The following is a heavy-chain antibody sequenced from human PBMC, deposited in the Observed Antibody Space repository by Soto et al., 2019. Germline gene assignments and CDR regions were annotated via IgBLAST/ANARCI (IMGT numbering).Heavy chain of an antibody. Sequence: HAQLVQSGAEVNKPGASVKVSCKASGFSFSDDCRHCVRQAPGQGLEWTVIINPSGASRNYAQKFQRRGTITRDTDTTTVDMDLSSMRYEDKAVYYCARDNSQEYVTPAASSGFHPWGQGTPVTVSS. CDR2: INPSGASR. J-gene: IGHJ5*02. CDR3: ARDNSQEYVTPAASSGFHP. V-gene: IGHV1-46*01. D-gene: IGHD2-15*01. CDR1: GFSFSDDC.